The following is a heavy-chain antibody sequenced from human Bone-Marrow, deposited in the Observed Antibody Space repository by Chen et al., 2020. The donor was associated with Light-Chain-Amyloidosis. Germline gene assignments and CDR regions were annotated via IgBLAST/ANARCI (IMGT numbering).Heavy chain of an antibody. J-gene: IGHJ4*02. D-gene: IGHD5-12*01. CDR2: INPNSGGT. V-gene: IGHV1-2*02. CDR1: GYTFNGYY. Sequence: QVQLVQSGAEVKTPGASVKVCCKASGYTFNGYYMHWVRQAPGQGRDWMGWINPNSGGTNYAQKFQGRVTMTRDTSISTAYMELSRLRSDDTAVYYCARGAERGYSGYESTNFDYWGQGTLVTVSS. CDR3: ARGAERGYSGYESTNFDY.